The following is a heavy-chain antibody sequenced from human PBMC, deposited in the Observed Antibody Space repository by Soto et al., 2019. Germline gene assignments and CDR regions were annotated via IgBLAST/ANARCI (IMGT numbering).Heavy chain of an antibody. CDR2: ISYDGSNK. D-gene: IGHD6-19*01. J-gene: IGHJ4*02. CDR3: AKSENLAVAGIFG. Sequence: GGSLRLSCAASGFTFSSYGMHWVRQAPGKGPEWVAVISYDGSNKYYADSVKGRFTISRDNSKNTLYLQMNSLRAEDTAVYYCAKSENLAVAGIFGWGQGTLVTVSS. V-gene: IGHV3-30*18. CDR1: GFTFSSYG.